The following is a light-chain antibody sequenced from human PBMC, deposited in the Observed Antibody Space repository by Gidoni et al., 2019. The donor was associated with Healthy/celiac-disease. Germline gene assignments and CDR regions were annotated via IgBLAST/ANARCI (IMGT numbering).Light chain of an antibody. CDR1: SSNIGAGYA. Sequence: QSVLTQPPSVSGAPGQRVTIPCTGSSSNIGAGYAIHWYPQLPGAAPKLLIYANSNRPSRFPDLFSVSKSGTSASLAITGLQAEDDADYYCQSYGSSLSGSYVFGTGTQVTVL. CDR2: ANS. J-gene: IGLJ1*01. V-gene: IGLV1-40*01. CDR3: QSYGSSLSGSYV.